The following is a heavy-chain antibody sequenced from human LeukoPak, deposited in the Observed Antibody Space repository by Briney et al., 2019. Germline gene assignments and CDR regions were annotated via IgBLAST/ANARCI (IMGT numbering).Heavy chain of an antibody. V-gene: IGHV1-18*01. CDR2: ISAYNGNT. D-gene: IGHD2-21*02. J-gene: IGHJ4*02. Sequence: ASVKVSCKASGYTFTSYGISWVRQAPGQGLEWMGWISAYNGNTNYAQKLQGRVTITTDTSTSTAYMELRGLRSDDTAVYYCARDLGVVTAILGYWGQGTLVTVSS. CDR1: GYTFTSYG. CDR3: ARDLGVVTAILGY.